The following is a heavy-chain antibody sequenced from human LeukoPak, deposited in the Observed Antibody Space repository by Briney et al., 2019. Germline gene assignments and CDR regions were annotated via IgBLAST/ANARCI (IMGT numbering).Heavy chain of an antibody. V-gene: IGHV3-48*01. D-gene: IGHD6-6*01. Sequence: GGSLRLSCAASGFTFSSCSMNWVRQAPGKGLEWVSYISTSSSTIYYADSVKGRFTISRDNAKNSLYLQMNSLRAEDTAVYYCARDSGEQLVSAAFDIWGQGTMVTVSS. CDR1: GFTFSSCS. CDR2: ISTSSSTI. J-gene: IGHJ3*02. CDR3: ARDSGEQLVSAAFDI.